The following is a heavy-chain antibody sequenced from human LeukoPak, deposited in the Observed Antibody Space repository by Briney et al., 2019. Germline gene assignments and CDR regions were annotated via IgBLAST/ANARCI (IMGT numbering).Heavy chain of an antibody. V-gene: IGHV3-7*01. CDR3: VGFWSGYPTHAFDI. Sequence: ETLSLTCTVSGASISSNYWSWVRQAPGKGLEWVANIKQDGSEKYYVDSVKGRFTISRDNAKNSLYLQMNSLRAEDTAVYYCVGFWSGYPTHAFDIWGQGTMVTVSS. D-gene: IGHD3-3*01. CDR2: IKQDGSEK. J-gene: IGHJ3*02. CDR1: GASISSNY.